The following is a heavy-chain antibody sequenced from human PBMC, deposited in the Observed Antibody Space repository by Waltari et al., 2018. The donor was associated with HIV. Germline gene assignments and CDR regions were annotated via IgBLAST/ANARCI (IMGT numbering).Heavy chain of an antibody. V-gene: IGHV5-51*01. CDR1: GYDFRSHW. Sequence: EVQLVQSGAEVKKPGESLKISCKGSGYDFRSHWIGWVRQMPGRGLEWLGIFFPGDAETKYSPSSQGRVAISADNSITTAYLQWRSLKASDTAVYYCAKLYEAEWDLRADYWGQGTLVTVSS. CDR3: AKLYEAEWDLRADY. D-gene: IGHD1-26*01. CDR2: FFPGDAET. J-gene: IGHJ4*02.